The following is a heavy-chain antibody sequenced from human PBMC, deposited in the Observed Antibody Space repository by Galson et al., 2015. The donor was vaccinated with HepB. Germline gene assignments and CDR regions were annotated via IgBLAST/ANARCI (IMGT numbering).Heavy chain of an antibody. CDR2: FDPEDDET. CDR1: GYTLTELS. D-gene: IGHD1-26*01. V-gene: IGHV1-24*01. Sequence: SVKVSCKVSGYTLTELSMHWVRQAPGKGLEWMGGFDPEDDETIYAQKFQGRVTMTEDTSTDTAYMELSSLRSEDTAVYYCATGHIVGATSPGYYFDYWGQGTPVTVSS. J-gene: IGHJ4*02. CDR3: ATGHIVGATSPGYYFDY.